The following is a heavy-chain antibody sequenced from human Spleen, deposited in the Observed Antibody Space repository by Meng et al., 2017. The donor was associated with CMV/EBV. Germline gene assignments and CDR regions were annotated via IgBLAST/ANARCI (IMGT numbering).Heavy chain of an antibody. D-gene: IGHD6-6*01. Sequence: GESLKISCAASGFTFSSYAMHWVRQAPGKGLEWLAVISYDGTNKYTADSVKGRFTISRDNSKNTLYLQMNSLRAEDTAVYYCASESWSSSSGIRPKMYHYYYGMDVWGQGTTVTVSS. CDR3: ASESWSSSSGIRPKMYHYYYGMDV. J-gene: IGHJ6*02. CDR2: ISYDGTNK. CDR1: GFTFSSYA. V-gene: IGHV3-30*14.